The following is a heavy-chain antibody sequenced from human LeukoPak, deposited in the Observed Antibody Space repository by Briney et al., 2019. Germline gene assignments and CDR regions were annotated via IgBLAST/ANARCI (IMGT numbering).Heavy chain of an antibody. Sequence: GGSLRLSCAASGFTFSSYAMSWVRQTPGKGLEWVSAISGSGGSTYYADSVKGRFTISRDNSKNTLYLQMNSLRAEDTAVYYCAKPPVNYYGSAWGQGTLVTVSS. D-gene: IGHD3-10*01. CDR3: AKPPVNYYGSA. V-gene: IGHV3-23*01. CDR2: ISGSGGST. J-gene: IGHJ4*02. CDR1: GFTFSSYA.